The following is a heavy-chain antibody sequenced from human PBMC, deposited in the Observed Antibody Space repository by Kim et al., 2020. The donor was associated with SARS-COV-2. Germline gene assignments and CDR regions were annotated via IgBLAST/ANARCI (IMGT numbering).Heavy chain of an antibody. J-gene: IGHJ4*02. CDR1: GYIFTHYG. CDR2: INAGTGDT. Sequence: ASVKVSCKASGYIFTHYGIHWARQAPGQRPEWMGWINAGTGDTIYSQDLQARLTLTRDKSANTAYMELSSLRSEDTAVYYCTRDSDTSGPGAFDYWGQGNRGTISS. D-gene: IGHD6-19*01. CDR3: TRDSDTSGPGAFDY. V-gene: IGHV1-3*01.